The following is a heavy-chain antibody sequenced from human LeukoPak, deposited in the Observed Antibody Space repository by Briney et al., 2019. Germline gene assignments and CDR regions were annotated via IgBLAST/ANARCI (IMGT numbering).Heavy chain of an antibody. CDR3: ARSVYNGYTGADY. CDR2: IYPGDSDT. V-gene: IGHV5-51*01. CDR1: GYSFVSHW. D-gene: IGHD5-12*01. J-gene: IGHJ4*02. Sequence: GESLKISCKTSGYSFVSHWIVWVRQMPGKGLEWLGIIYPGDSDTRYSPSFQGQVTISADKSISTAYLQWSSLRASDTAMYYCARSVYNGYTGADYWGQGTLVTVSS.